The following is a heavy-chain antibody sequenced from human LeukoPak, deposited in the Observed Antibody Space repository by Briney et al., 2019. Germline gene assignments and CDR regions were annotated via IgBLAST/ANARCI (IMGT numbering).Heavy chain of an antibody. J-gene: IGHJ4*02. CDR3: AKVGRATTITHFDY. D-gene: IGHD5-12*01. Sequence: GGSLRLSCAASGFTFSSYTMSWVRQAPGKGLEWVSGISGSGGSTYYADSVKGRFTISRDNSKNTLYLQMNSLRAEDTAVYYCAKVGRATTITHFDYWGQGTLVTVSS. V-gene: IGHV3-23*01. CDR1: GFTFSSYT. CDR2: ISGSGGST.